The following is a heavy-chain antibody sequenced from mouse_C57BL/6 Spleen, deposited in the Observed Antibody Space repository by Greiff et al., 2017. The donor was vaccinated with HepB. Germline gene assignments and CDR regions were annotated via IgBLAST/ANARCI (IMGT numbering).Heavy chain of an antibody. CDR3: ARFITTAYFDV. D-gene: IGHD1-1*01. Sequence: QVQLQQPGAELVMPGASVKLSCKASGYTFTSYWMHWVKQRPGQGLEWIGEIDPSDSYTNYNQKFKGKSTLTVDKSSSTSYMQLSSLTSEDSAVYYCARFITTAYFDVWGTGTTVTVSS. CDR2: IDPSDSYT. J-gene: IGHJ1*03. V-gene: IGHV1-69*01. CDR1: GYTFTSYW.